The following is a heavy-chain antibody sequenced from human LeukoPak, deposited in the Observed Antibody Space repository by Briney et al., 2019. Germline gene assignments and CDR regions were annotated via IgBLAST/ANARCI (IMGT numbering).Heavy chain of an antibody. CDR1: GYTFTSYA. CDR3: ARGNIVVVTAILGGPYNWFDP. D-gene: IGHD2-21*02. J-gene: IGHJ5*02. V-gene: IGHV7-4-1*02. CDR2: INTNTGNP. Sequence: ASVKVSCKASGYTFTSYAMHWVRQAPGQGLEWMGWINTNTGNPTYAQGFTGRFVFSLDTSVSTAYLQISSLKAEDTAVYYCARGNIVVVTAILGGPYNWFDPWGQGTLVTVSS.